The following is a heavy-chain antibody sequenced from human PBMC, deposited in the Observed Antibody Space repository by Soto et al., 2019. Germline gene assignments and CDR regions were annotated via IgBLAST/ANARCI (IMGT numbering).Heavy chain of an antibody. CDR2: ISGSGGST. CDR1: GFTFSSYA. Sequence: GGSLRLSCAASGFTFSSYAMSWVRQAPGKWLEWVSAISGSGGSTYYADSVKGRFTISRDNSKNTLYLQMNSLRAEDTAVYYCAKDPWSSSWYELKYYFDYWGQGXLVTVYS. D-gene: IGHD6-13*01. CDR3: AKDPWSSSWYELKYYFDY. J-gene: IGHJ4*02. V-gene: IGHV3-23*01.